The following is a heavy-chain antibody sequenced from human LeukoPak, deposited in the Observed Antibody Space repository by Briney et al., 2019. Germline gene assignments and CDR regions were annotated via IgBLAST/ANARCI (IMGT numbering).Heavy chain of an antibody. CDR3: ARQDKDIWNYYNMDV. J-gene: IGHJ6*03. Sequence: PSETLSLTCAVSGGSLIDYYWSWIRQPPGKGLEWLGEISHSGSTRYSPSLKSRVTVSVDTSNNQFSLNLTSVTAADTAVYYCARQDKDIWNYYNMDVWGKGTTVTVSS. CDR1: GGSLIDYY. D-gene: IGHD2-15*01. CDR2: ISHSGST. V-gene: IGHV4-34*01.